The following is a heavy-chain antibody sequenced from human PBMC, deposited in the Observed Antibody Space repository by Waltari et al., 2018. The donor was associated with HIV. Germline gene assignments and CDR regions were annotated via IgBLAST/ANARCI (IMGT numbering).Heavy chain of an antibody. V-gene: IGHV3-23*01. CDR1: GIIFSNYD. CDR3: AKDGGSYSGWYDP. Sequence: EVQLLESGGGLAQPGGSRRIPCAASGIIFSNYDMHWIRHSPGKGLEWISLISGRGSTTYYTDSVKGRFIISRDNSRNILFLQMNNLRVEDTAVYYCAKDGGSYSGWYDPWGQGTLVTVSS. D-gene: IGHD1-26*01. CDR2: ISGRGSTT. J-gene: IGHJ5*02.